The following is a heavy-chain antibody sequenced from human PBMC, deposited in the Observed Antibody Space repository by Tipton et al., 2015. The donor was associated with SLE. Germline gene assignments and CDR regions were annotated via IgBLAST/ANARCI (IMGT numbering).Heavy chain of an antibody. V-gene: IGHV4-59*01. D-gene: IGHD2-2*01. CDR1: CGSITNYY. J-gene: IGHJ4*02. CDR2: IYYTGST. CDR3: ARGPYGPAASYDY. Sequence: TLSLTCTVSCGSITNYYWSWIRQPPGEGLEWIGYIYYTGSTNYHPSLRSRVTISVDTSTNQFFLDLRSVTAADTAVYYCARGPYGPAASYDYWGQGSLVTVSS.